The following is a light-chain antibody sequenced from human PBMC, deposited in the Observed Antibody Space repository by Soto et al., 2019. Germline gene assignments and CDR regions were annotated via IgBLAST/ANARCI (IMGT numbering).Light chain of an antibody. Sequence: QSALTQPASVSGSPGQSIAISCTGSSNDVGGYKYVSWYQHHPGRGPRLMIYEVDNRPSGVSNRFSGSKSGNTASLTISGLQAEDEADYYCTSYTGSTWVFGGGTKVTVL. V-gene: IGLV2-14*01. CDR1: SNDVGGYKY. CDR2: EVD. CDR3: TSYTGSTWV. J-gene: IGLJ3*02.